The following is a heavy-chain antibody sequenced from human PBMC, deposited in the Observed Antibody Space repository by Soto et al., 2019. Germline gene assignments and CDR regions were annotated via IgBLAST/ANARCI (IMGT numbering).Heavy chain of an antibody. CDR2: IYYSGST. D-gene: IGHD6-6*01. CDR1: GGSISSYY. V-gene: IGHV4-59*12. Sequence: SETLSLTCTVSGGSISSYYWSWIRQPPGKGLEWIGYIYYSGSTNYNPSLKSRVTISVDTSKNQFSLKLSSVTAADTAVYYCAREVVAARTYYFDYWGQGTLVTAPQ. J-gene: IGHJ4*02. CDR3: AREVVAARTYYFDY.